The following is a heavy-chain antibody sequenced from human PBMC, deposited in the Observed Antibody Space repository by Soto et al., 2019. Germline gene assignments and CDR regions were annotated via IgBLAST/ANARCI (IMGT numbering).Heavy chain of an antibody. V-gene: IGHV4-31*03. CDR1: GGSISSGGYY. CDR2: IYYSGST. J-gene: IGHJ5*02. CDR3: ARGGRVRYNWFDP. Sequence: SETLSLTCTVSGGSISSGGYYWSWIRQHPGKGLEWIGYIYYSGSTYYNPSLKSRVTISVDTSKNQFSLKLSSVTAADTAVYYCARGGRVRYNWFDPWGQGTLATVSS. D-gene: IGHD3-16*01.